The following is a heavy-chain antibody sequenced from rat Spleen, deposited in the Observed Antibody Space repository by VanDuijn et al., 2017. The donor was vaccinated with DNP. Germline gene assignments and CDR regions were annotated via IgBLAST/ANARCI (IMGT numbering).Heavy chain of an antibody. V-gene: IGHV3-1*01. CDR3: ASTTGITTGFAY. D-gene: IGHD1-9*01. Sequence: EVQLQESGPGLVKPSQSLSLTCSVTGYSITSNYWGWIRKFPGNKMEWIGYINYSGSTGYNPSLKSRISITRDTSKNQFFLRLNSVTTEDSATYYCASTTGITTGFAYWGQGTLVTVSS. CDR2: INYSGST. CDR1: GYSITSNY. J-gene: IGHJ3*01.